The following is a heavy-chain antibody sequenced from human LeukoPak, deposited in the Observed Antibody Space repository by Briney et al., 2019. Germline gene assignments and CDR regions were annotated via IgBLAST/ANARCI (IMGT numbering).Heavy chain of an antibody. CDR1: GFTFSSYA. V-gene: IGHV3-23*01. Sequence: GGSLRLSCAASGFTFSSYAMTWVRQAPGKGLEWVSAISGSGGSTYYEDSVKGRFTISRDNSKNTLYLQMNSLRAEDTAVYYCAKGSELLLFTVLPNWGQGTLVTVSS. CDR3: AKGSELLLFTVLPN. J-gene: IGHJ4*02. CDR2: ISGSGGST. D-gene: IGHD4-17*01.